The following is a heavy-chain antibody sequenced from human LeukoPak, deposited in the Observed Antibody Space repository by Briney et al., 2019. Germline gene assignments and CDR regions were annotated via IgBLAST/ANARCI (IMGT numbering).Heavy chain of an antibody. CDR1: GFTFDDYT. Sequence: GGSLRLSCAASGFTFDDYTMHWVRHAPGKGLEWVSLISWDGGSTYYADSVKGRFTISRDNSKNSLYLQMNSLRTEDTALYYCAKDIVARARNYYFDYWGQGTLVTVSS. V-gene: IGHV3-43*01. CDR2: ISWDGGST. J-gene: IGHJ4*02. D-gene: IGHD5-12*01. CDR3: AKDIVARARNYYFDY.